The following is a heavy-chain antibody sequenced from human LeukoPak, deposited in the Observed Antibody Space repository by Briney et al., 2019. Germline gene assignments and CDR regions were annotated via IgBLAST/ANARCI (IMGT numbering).Heavy chain of an antibody. Sequence: GGSLRLSCAASGFTFDDYAMHWVRQAPGKGLEWVSLISGGGGSTYYADSVKGRFTIPRDNSKNSLYLQMNSLRTEDTALYYCAKEGFGDLDYWGQGTLVTVSS. CDR3: AKEGFGDLDY. D-gene: IGHD3-10*01. CDR2: ISGGGGST. CDR1: GFTFDDYA. J-gene: IGHJ4*02. V-gene: IGHV3-43*02.